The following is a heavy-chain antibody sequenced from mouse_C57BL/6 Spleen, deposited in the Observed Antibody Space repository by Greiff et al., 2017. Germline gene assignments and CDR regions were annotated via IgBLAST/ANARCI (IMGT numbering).Heavy chain of an antibody. J-gene: IGHJ2*01. D-gene: IGHD2-2*01. CDR1: GFTFSNYW. CDR2: IRLKSDNYAT. CDR3: TGGYYVDY. V-gene: IGHV6-3*01. Sequence: EVKLEESGGGLVQPGGSMKLSCVASGFTFSNYWMNWVRPSPEKGLEWVAQIRLKSDNYATHYAESVKGRFTISRDDSKSSVYLQMNNLRAEDTGIYYCTGGYYVDYWGQGTTLTVSS.